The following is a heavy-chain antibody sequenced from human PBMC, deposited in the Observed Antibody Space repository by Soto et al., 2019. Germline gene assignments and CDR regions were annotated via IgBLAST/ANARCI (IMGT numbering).Heavy chain of an antibody. CDR1: GDSVSSNSVS. J-gene: IGHJ5*02. D-gene: IGHD1-1*01. V-gene: IGHV6-1*01. Sequence: PSQTLSLTCAISGDSVSSNSVSWNWIRQSPSRGLEWLGRTYYRSKWYNDYAVSVKSRITIKSDTSKNQFSLQLNSVPPEDTVVYYCARVVWNDVRKWFEAWGQGTLVTVSS. CDR3: ARVVWNDVRKWFEA. CDR2: TYYRSKWYN.